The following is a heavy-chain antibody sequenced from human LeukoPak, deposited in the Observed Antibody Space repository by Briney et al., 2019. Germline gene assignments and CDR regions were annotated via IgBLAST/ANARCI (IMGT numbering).Heavy chain of an antibody. Sequence: GGSPRLSCAASGFTFSSYGMHWVRQAPGKGLEWVAVIWYDGSNKYYADSVKGRFTISRDNSKNTLYLQMNSLRAEDTAVYYCAREGDSSSSGCDYWGQGTLVTVSS. CDR2: IWYDGSNK. CDR3: AREGDSSSSGCDY. CDR1: GFTFSSYG. V-gene: IGHV3-33*01. J-gene: IGHJ4*02. D-gene: IGHD6-6*01.